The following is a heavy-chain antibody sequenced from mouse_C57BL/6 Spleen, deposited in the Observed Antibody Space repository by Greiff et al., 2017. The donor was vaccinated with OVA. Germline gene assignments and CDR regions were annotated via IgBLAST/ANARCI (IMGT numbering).Heavy chain of an antibody. Sequence: EVKLMESGAELVKPGASVKLSCTASGFNIKDYYMHWVKQRTEQGLEWIGRIDPEDGETKYAPKFQGKATITADTSSNTAYLQLSSLTSEDTAVYYCAFDGYYEDFAYWGQGTLVTVSA. J-gene: IGHJ3*01. CDR1: GFNIKDYY. CDR3: AFDGYYEDFAY. D-gene: IGHD2-3*01. V-gene: IGHV14-2*01. CDR2: IDPEDGET.